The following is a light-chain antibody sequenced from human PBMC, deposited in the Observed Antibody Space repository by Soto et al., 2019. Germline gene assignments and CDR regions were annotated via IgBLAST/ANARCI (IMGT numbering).Light chain of an antibody. J-gene: IGKJ5*01. CDR2: GAS. CDR3: QQYNNWPPIT. V-gene: IGKV3D-15*01. Sequence: EIVMTQSPATLSVSPRERATLSCRVSQSVSSNLAWYQQKPGQAPRLLIDGASNRATGIPARFSGSGSGTDFTLTISSLEPEDFAVYYCQQYNNWPPITFGQGRLLE. CDR1: QSVSSN.